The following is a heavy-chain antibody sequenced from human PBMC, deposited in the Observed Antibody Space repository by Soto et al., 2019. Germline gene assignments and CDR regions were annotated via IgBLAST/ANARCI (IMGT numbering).Heavy chain of an antibody. CDR2: MNPNSGNT. V-gene: IGHV1-8*01. J-gene: IGHJ5*02. CDR3: ARERTRGFDP. Sequence: QVQLVQSGAEVKKPGASMKVSCKASGYTFTSYDINWVRQATGQGLEWMGWMNPNSGNTANAQKFLGRVTMTRNTSLSTAYMELSSLRSEVTAVYYCARERTRGFDPWGQGTVVTVSS. CDR1: GYTFTSYD.